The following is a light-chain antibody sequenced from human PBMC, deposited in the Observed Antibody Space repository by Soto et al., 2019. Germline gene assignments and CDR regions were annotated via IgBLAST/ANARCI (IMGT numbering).Light chain of an antibody. V-gene: IGKV1-39*01. Sequence: DIQMTQSPSSLSASVRARVTITCRTSQSINNYLNWYQQKPGKAPNLLIYRASTLQSGVPSRFSGSGSGTEFALTISSLQPEDFATYYCQQSFTTPYSFGQGTRVEMK. CDR1: QSINNY. CDR2: RAS. J-gene: IGKJ2*03. CDR3: QQSFTTPYS.